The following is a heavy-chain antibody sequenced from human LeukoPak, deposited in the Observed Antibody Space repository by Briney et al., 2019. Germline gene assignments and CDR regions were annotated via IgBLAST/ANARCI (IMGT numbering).Heavy chain of an antibody. CDR3: VGVNVVYFDY. Sequence: GGSLRLSCAASGFPLSSYSINWVRQAPGKGLEWVSYISSSGSAIYYVDSVKGRFTVSRDNAKNSLFLQMNSPRAEDTAVYYCVGVNVVYFDYWGQRALVSV. J-gene: IGHJ4*02. CDR1: GFPLSSYS. V-gene: IGHV3-48*01. D-gene: IGHD2-8*01. CDR2: ISSSGSAI.